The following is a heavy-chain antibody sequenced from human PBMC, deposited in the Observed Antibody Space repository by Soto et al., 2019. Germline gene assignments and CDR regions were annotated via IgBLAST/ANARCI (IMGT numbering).Heavy chain of an antibody. CDR2: ISGSDDST. CDR3: AKDLDYYDSSDLYYFDY. D-gene: IGHD3-22*01. Sequence: GGSLRLSCAASGFTFSSYAMSWVRQAPGKGLEWVSVISGSDDSTYYADSVKGRFTISRDNSKNTLYLQMDSLRAEDTAVYYCAKDLDYYDSSDLYYFDYWGQGTLVTVSS. J-gene: IGHJ4*02. V-gene: IGHV3-23*01. CDR1: GFTFSSYA.